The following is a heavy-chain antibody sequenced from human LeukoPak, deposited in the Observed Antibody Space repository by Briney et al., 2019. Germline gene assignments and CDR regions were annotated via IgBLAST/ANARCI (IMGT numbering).Heavy chain of an antibody. V-gene: IGHV3-43*02. Sequence: GGSLRLSCAASGFTFDDSAMHWVRQAPGKGLEWVSLISGDGGCTYYADSVKGRFTISRDNSKNSLYLQMNSLRTEDTALYYCAKDESGYYNWFDPWGQGTLVTVSS. J-gene: IGHJ5*02. CDR2: ISGDGGCT. D-gene: IGHD3-3*01. CDR3: AKDESGYYNWFDP. CDR1: GFTFDDSA.